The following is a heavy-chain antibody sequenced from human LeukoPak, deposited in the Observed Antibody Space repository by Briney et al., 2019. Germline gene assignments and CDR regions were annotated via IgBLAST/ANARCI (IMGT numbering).Heavy chain of an antibody. CDR1: GFTFSSYG. D-gene: IGHD4-23*01. Sequence: PGGSLRLSCAASGFTFSSYGMSWVRRAPGKGLEWVSAISGSGGSTYYADSVKGRFTISRDNSKNTLYLQMNSLRAEDTAVYYCAKGMTTVVTQGLGAFDIWGQGTMVTVSS. CDR2: ISGSGGST. V-gene: IGHV3-23*01. CDR3: AKGMTTVVTQGLGAFDI. J-gene: IGHJ3*02.